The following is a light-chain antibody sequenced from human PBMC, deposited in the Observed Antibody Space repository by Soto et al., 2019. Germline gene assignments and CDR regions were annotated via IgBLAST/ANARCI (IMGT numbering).Light chain of an antibody. Sequence: DIVMAQSPLCRPVIPGEAASIDCGSSQRLLPSNGYNYLDWYLQKPGQSPQLLIYWGSNRASGVPDRFSGSGSGTDFTLKISRVEAEDVGVSYCMQALQTWTFGQGTKVDIK. J-gene: IGKJ1*01. CDR1: QRLLPSNGYNY. CDR3: MQALQTWT. CDR2: WGS. V-gene: IGKV2-28*01.